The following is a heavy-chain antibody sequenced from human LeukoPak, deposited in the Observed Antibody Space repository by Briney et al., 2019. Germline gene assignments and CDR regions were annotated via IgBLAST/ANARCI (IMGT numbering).Heavy chain of an antibody. J-gene: IGHJ4*02. CDR2: FDPEDGET. V-gene: IGHV1-24*01. CDR1: GYTLTELS. CDR3: ATPSQSYGLQFDY. D-gene: IGHD5-18*01. Sequence: ASVKASCKVSGYTLTELSMHWVRQAPGKGLEWMGGFDPEDGETIYAQKFQGRVTMTEDTSTDTAYMELSSLRSEDTAVYYCATPSQSYGLQFDYWGQGTLVTVSS.